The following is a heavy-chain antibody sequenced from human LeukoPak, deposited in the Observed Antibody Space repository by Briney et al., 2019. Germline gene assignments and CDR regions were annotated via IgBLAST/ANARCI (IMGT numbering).Heavy chain of an antibody. CDR2: IYYSGST. V-gene: IGHV4-39*07. CDR1: GGSISSSSYY. J-gene: IGHJ6*03. Sequence: PLETLSLTCTVSGGSISSSSYYWGWICQPPGKGLEWIGSIYYSGSTYYNPSLKSRVTISVDTSKNQFSLKLSSVTAADTAVYYCARVVTTHYYYYMDVWGKGTTVTVSS. D-gene: IGHD3-16*02. CDR3: ARVVTTHYYYYMDV.